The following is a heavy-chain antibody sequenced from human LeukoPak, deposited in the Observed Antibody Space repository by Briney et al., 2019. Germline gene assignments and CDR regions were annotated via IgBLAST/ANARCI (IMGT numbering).Heavy chain of an antibody. J-gene: IGHJ4*02. CDR1: GYTFKNYD. Sequence: ASVKVSCKASGYTFKNYDINWVRQAPGQGLEWVGWMNPNNGNTGFAQKFQGRVSMTRDSSISTAHLELSSLTSEDTAVFYCARGLSYGYFMADYWGQGTLVTVSS. D-gene: IGHD5-18*01. CDR3: ARGLSYGYFMADY. CDR2: MNPNNGNT. V-gene: IGHV1-8*02.